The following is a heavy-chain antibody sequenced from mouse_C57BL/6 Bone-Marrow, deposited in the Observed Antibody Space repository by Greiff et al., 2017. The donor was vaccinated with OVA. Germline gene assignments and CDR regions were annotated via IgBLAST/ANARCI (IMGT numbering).Heavy chain of an antibody. D-gene: IGHD3-1*01. V-gene: IGHV5-12*01. CDR1: GFTFSDYY. CDR3: ARHGGLAWFAY. J-gene: IGHJ3*01. Sequence: EVKVVESGGGLVQPGGSLKLSCAASGFTFSDYYMYWVRQTPEKRLEWVAYISNGGGSTYYPDTVKGRFTISRDNAKNTLYLQKSRRKTEDTAMYYCARHGGLAWFAYWGQGTLVTVSA. CDR2: ISNGGGST.